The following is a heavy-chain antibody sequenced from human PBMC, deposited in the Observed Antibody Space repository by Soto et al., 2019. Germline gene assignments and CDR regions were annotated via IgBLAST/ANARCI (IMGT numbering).Heavy chain of an antibody. CDR2: IYHSGST. Sequence: TLSLTCAVSGGSISSSNWWSWVRQPPGKGLEWIGEIYHSGSTNYNPSLKSRVTISVDKSKNQFSLKLSSVTAADTAVYYCASADSSGYYFDYFDYWGQGTLVTVSS. CDR1: GGSISSSNW. D-gene: IGHD3-22*01. CDR3: ASADSSGYYFDYFDY. J-gene: IGHJ4*02. V-gene: IGHV4-4*02.